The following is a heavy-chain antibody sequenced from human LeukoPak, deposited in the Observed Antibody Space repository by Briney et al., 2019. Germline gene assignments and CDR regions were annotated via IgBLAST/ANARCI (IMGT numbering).Heavy chain of an antibody. CDR1: GGSISSSSYY. Sequence: SETLSLTCTVSGGSISSSSYYWGWIRQPAGKGLEWIGRIYTSGSTNYNPSLKSRVTMSIDTSKNQFSLKLSSVTAADTAVYYCARYMVRGVHNWFDPWGQGTLVTVSS. D-gene: IGHD3-10*01. CDR3: ARYMVRGVHNWFDP. CDR2: IYTSGST. V-gene: IGHV4-61*02. J-gene: IGHJ5*02.